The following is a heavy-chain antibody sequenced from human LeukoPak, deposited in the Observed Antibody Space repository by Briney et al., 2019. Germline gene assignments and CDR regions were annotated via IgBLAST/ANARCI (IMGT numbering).Heavy chain of an antibody. J-gene: IGHJ5*02. Sequence: PGGSLRLSCAASGFTFSSYGMHWVRQAPGKGLEWVATVSYDGTDTSYADSVKGRFAIFRDNSKNTLYLQMNSLRTEDTAVYYCARVSGFCTNGVCPSFDPWGQGTLVTVSS. CDR2: VSYDGTDT. V-gene: IGHV3-30*19. CDR3: ARVSGFCTNGVCPSFDP. D-gene: IGHD2-8*01. CDR1: GFTFSSYG.